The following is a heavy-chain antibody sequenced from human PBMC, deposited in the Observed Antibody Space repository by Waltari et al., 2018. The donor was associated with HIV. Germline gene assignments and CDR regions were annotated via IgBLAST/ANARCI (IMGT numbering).Heavy chain of an antibody. J-gene: IGHJ6*02. Sequence: EVQLVQSGAEVKKPGESLKISCKGSGYNFTTYWIGWVRRMPGKGLDWMGIIYPVDSDTRYSPAFRGQVTISADKSMSTAYLQWSSLQASDTAIYYCARLGYCSSARCPSGYYYSYGMGVWGQGTTVTVSS. CDR1: GYNFTTYW. CDR3: ARLGYCSSARCPSGYYYSYGMGV. CDR2: IYPVDSDT. V-gene: IGHV5-51*01. D-gene: IGHD2-2*01.